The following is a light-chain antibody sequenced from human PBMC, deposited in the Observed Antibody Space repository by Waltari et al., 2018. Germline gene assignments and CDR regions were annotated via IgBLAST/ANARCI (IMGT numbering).Light chain of an antibody. Sequence: DVVMTQSPLSLPVTLGQPASISCRSSQSLVHSDGNTYLNWFQQRPGQSPRRLIYKVSIRDSGVPDRFSGSGSGTDFTLKISRVEAEDFGVYYCMQGTHWPLTFGGGTKVEIK. J-gene: IGKJ4*01. V-gene: IGKV2-30*02. CDR2: KVS. CDR1: QSLVHSDGNTY. CDR3: MQGTHWPLT.